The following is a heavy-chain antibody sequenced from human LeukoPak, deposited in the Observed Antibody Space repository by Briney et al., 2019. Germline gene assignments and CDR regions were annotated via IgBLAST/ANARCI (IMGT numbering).Heavy chain of an antibody. CDR3: STVAGKRFDY. V-gene: IGHV4-39*01. CDR1: GGSISSSSYY. CDR2: IYYSGST. J-gene: IGHJ4*02. Sequence: SETLSLTCTVSGGSISSSSYYWGWIRQPPGKGLEWIGSIYYSGSTYYNPSLKSRVTISVDTSKNQFSLKLSSVTAADTAVYYFSTVAGKRFDYWGQGTLVTVSS. D-gene: IGHD6-19*01.